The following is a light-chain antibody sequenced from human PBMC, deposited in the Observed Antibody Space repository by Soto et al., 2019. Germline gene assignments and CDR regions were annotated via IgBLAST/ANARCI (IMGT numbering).Light chain of an antibody. CDR1: QSVGSS. V-gene: IGKV3-11*01. CDR2: DAS. CDR3: PQPAGRPPP. Sequence: EVVVTQAPATLCLSPGERATLSCRASQSVGSSLAWYQQKLGQAPRLLIYDASNRANGIPARFTGSGSGTDFTLTISSLEPEDFAVYFCPQPAGRPPPSGGGTKV. J-gene: IGKJ4*01.